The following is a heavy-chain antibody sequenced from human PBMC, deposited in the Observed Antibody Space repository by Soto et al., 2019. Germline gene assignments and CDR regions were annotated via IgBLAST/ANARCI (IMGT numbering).Heavy chain of an antibody. CDR2: MHPNTGKT. J-gene: IGHJ5*02. CDR1: GYTFTSYD. D-gene: IGHD4-17*01. V-gene: IGHV1-8*01. Sequence: ASEKVSCKASGYTFTSYDINWVRQASGQGLEWMGWMHPNTGKTGYAQKFQCRVTMTRDISISTAYMDLTSLTSEDTAVYYCAISPWFDYGDYVFNCFDPCGQGTLVTVSS. CDR3: AISPWFDYGDYVFNCFDP.